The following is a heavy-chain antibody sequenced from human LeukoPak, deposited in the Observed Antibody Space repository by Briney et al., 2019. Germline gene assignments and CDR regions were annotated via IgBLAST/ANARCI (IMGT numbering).Heavy chain of an antibody. CDR3: ASVDVLWGQDAFDI. V-gene: IGHV4-4*07. D-gene: IGHD2-15*01. CDR2: IYTSGST. CDR1: GGSISSYY. Sequence: SETLSLTCTVSGGSISSYYWSWIRQPARKGLEWIGRIYTSGSTNYNPSLKSRVTMSVDTSKNQFSLKLSSVTAADTAVYYCASVDVLWGQDAFDIWGQGTMVTVSS. J-gene: IGHJ3*02.